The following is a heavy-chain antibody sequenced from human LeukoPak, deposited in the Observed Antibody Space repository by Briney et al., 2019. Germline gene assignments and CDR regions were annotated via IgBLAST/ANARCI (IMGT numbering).Heavy chain of an antibody. D-gene: IGHD2-2*01. V-gene: IGHV4-4*09. J-gene: IGHJ3*02. CDR3: ARQKCTSTSCLTKNAFDI. CDR1: GSISSNY. CDR2: IFTSGST. Sequence: SETLSLTCSVSGSISSNYWICIRQHPGRELEWIGYIFTSGSTNYNPSLKSRVTISVDTSKNQFSLDLSSVTAADTAVYYCARQKCTSTSCLTKNAFDIWGQGTMVTVSS.